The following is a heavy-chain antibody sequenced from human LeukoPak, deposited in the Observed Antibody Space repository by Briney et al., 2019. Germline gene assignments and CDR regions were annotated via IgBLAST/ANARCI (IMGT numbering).Heavy chain of an antibody. CDR1: GGSFSGYY. CDR3: ARVLAAAGNNWFDP. CDR2: INHSRTT. V-gene: IGHV4-34*01. D-gene: IGHD6-13*01. J-gene: IGHJ5*02. Sequence: SETLSLTCAVYGGSFSGYYWTWIRQPPGKGLEWIGEINHSRTTNYNPSLKSRVTISVDTSKNQFSLKLSSVTAADTAMYYCARVLAAAGNNWFDPWGQGTLVTVSS.